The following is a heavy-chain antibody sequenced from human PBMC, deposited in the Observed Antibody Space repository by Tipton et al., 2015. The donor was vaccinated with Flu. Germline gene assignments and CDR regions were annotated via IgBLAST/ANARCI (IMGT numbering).Heavy chain of an antibody. J-gene: IGHJ3*02. CDR1: GGSISSYY. CDR2: IYYSGST. V-gene: IGHV4-59*01. Sequence: TLFLTCTVSGGSISSYYWSWIRQPPGKGLEWIGYIYYSGSTNYNPSLKSRVTISVDTSKNQFSLKLSSVTAADTAVYYCARILRGELLAFDIWGQGTMVTVSS. CDR3: ARILRGELLAFDI. D-gene: IGHD1-26*01.